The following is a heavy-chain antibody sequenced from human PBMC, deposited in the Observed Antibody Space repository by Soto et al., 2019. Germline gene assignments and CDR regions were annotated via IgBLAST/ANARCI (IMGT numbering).Heavy chain of an antibody. CDR2: ISSTTNYI. J-gene: IGHJ4*02. Sequence: PVGSLRLSGAASGFTFTRYSMNWVRQAPGEGLEWVSSISSTTNYIYYAESMNGRFTVSRDNDKNSVYLEMNSLSAEDTALYYCARESEDLTSNFDYWGQGTRGTVSS. CDR3: ARESEDLTSNFDY. V-gene: IGHV3-21*01. CDR1: GFTFTRYS.